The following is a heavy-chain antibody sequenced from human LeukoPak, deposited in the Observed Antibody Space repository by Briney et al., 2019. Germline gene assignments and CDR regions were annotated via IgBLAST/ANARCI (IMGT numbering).Heavy chain of an antibody. CDR3: AREMTTVNWFDP. D-gene: IGHD4-11*01. CDR1: GGSLSSYY. Sequence: SETLSLTCSVSGGSLSSYYWSWIRQPTAKGLEWIGRINTSGSTNYNPSLESRVTMSVDTTKNQFSLQLTSVTAADTAVYYCAREMTTVNWFDPWGQGTLVTVSS. V-gene: IGHV4-4*07. CDR2: INTSGST. J-gene: IGHJ5*02.